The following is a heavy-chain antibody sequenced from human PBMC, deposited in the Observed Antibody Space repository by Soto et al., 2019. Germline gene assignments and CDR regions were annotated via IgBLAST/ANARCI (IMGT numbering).Heavy chain of an antibody. CDR2: IVGSSAYI. D-gene: IGHD3-16*01. CDR1: GFTFSSYA. CDR3: ARGLEDDVWGIFPSHY. V-gene: IGHV3-21*01. Sequence: EVQLVESGGGLVKPGGSLRLSCEASGFTFSSYAMNWVRQAPGQGLEWVSSIVGSSAYIHYADSVKGRFTVSRDNDKNSLFLQIDSLRAEDTAVYYCARGLEDDVWGIFPSHYWGQGSLVTVSS. J-gene: IGHJ4*02.